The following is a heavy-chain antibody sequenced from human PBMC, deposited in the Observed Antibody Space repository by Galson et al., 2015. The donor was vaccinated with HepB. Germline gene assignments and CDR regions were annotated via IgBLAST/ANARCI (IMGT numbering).Heavy chain of an antibody. CDR2: ISGSGGGT. CDR3: ADVLWRIAPPGNFDY. V-gene: IGHV3-23*01. D-gene: IGHD6-13*01. J-gene: IGHJ4*02. Sequence: SLRLSCAASGFTFSSYAMSWVRQAPGKGLEGVSAISGSGGGTYYADSVKGRFTISRDNSKNTLYLQMNSLRAEDTAVYYCADVLWRIAPPGNFDYWGQGTLVTVSS. CDR1: GFTFSSYA.